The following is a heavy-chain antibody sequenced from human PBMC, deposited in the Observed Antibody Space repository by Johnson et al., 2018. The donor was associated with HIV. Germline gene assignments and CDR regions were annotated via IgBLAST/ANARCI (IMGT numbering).Heavy chain of an antibody. CDR1: GFTFSDYY. Sequence: QVQLVESGGGLVKPGGSLKLSCATSGFTFSDYYMSWIRQAPGKGLEWLSYISNSAITLYYADSVKGRFSISRDNSKNTLYLQMNSLRAEDTAVYYCAKDLVDTAMDDAFDIWGQGTMVTVSS. J-gene: IGHJ3*02. CDR3: AKDLVDTAMDDAFDI. D-gene: IGHD5-18*01. V-gene: IGHV3-11*04. CDR2: ISNSAITL.